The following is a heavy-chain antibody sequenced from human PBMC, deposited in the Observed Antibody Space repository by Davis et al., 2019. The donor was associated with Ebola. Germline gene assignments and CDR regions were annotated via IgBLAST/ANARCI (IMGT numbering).Heavy chain of an antibody. V-gene: IGHV1-18*01. CDR3: ARVTTLTEYYFDY. D-gene: IGHD2/OR15-2a*01. J-gene: IGHJ4*02. CDR2: ISAYNGNT. Sequence: ASVKVSCKASGYTFTSYGISWVRQAPGQGLEWMGWISAYNGNTNYAQKLQGRVTMTRDTSTSTVYMELSSLRSDDTAVYYCARVTTLTEYYFDYWGQGTLVTVSS. CDR1: GYTFTSYG.